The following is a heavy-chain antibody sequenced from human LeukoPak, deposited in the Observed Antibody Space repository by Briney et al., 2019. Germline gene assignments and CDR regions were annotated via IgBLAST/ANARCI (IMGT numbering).Heavy chain of an antibody. Sequence: GGSLRLSCEASGFTFSSYGMHWVRQAPGKGLEWVAFIRYDGSNKYYADSVKGRFTISRDNSKNTLYLQMNSLRAEDTAVYYCAKFGGFMYYDFWSGYLFDYWGQGTLVTVSS. J-gene: IGHJ4*02. CDR3: AKFGGFMYYDFWSGYLFDY. D-gene: IGHD3-3*01. V-gene: IGHV3-30*02. CDR1: GFTFSSYG. CDR2: IRYDGSNK.